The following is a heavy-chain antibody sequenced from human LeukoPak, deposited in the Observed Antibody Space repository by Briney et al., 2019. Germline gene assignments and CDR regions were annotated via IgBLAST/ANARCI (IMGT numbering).Heavy chain of an antibody. CDR2: ISPNSFTT. Sequence: GGSLRLSCVASGFTFSNYNMNWVRQAPGKGLEWVSYISPNSFTTHYADSVKGRFTISRDNAENSLYLQMNSLRVEDTAVYYCARGLSQFPSGWYFDLWGRGTLVTVSS. D-gene: IGHD3-16*01. CDR1: GFTFSNYN. CDR3: ARGLSQFPSGWYFDL. V-gene: IGHV3-48*01. J-gene: IGHJ2*01.